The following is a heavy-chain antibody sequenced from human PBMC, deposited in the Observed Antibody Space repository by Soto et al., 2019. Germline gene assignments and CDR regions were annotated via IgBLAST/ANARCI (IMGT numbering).Heavy chain of an antibody. D-gene: IGHD6-19*01. CDR3: ARGQWLVPFAFDI. CDR1: GFTFSDFG. V-gene: IGHV3-48*02. Sequence: GGSLRLSCAASGFTFSDFGMNLVRQAPGKGLEWVSYIYISSSTIYYADSVKGRFTISRDNAKNSLYLQMNSLRDEDTAVYYCARGQWLVPFAFDIWGQGTMVTVSS. CDR2: IYISSSTI. J-gene: IGHJ3*02.